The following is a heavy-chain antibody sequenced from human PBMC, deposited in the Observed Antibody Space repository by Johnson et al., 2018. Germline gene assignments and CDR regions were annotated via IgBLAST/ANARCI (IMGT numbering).Heavy chain of an antibody. CDR1: GFIFADYG. Sequence: VQLGQSGGGVVRPGGSLRLSCAASGFIFADYGMSWVREAPATGLEWVAVINWKGGSTGYADSVKGRFTISRDNAHNSLYLQMNSLRVEDTAFYYCARDGCAILTVSFYAMDVWGQGTTVTVSS. J-gene: IGHJ6*02. V-gene: IGHV3-20*04. CDR3: ARDGCAILTVSFYAMDV. D-gene: IGHD3-9*01. CDR2: INWKGGST.